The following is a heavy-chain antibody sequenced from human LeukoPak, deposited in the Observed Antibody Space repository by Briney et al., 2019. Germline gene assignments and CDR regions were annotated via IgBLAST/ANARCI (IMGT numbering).Heavy chain of an antibody. J-gene: IGHJ4*02. V-gene: IGHV4-39*01. CDR1: GGSISSTSYY. D-gene: IGHD1-26*01. CDR2: IHYSGST. CDR3: ARLGRLVFYFDY. Sequence: PSETLSLTCTVSGGSISSTSYYWDWLRQPPGKGLEWIGSIHYSGSTYYNPSLKSRVTISLDTSRNQFSLKLSSVTAADTAVYYCARLGRLVFYFDYWGQGTLVSVS.